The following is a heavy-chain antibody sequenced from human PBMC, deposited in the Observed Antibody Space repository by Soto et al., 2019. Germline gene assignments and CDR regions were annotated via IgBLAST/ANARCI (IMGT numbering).Heavy chain of an antibody. CDR1: GGTFSSYA. J-gene: IGHJ6*02. Sequence: SVKVSCKASGGTFSSYAISWVRQAPGQGLEWMGGIIPIFGTANYAQKFQGRVTITADESTSTAYMELSSLRSEDTAVYYCASIVVPAADYYYYGMDVWGQGTTVTVSS. D-gene: IGHD2-2*01. V-gene: IGHV1-69*13. CDR2: IIPIFGTA. CDR3: ASIVVPAADYYYYGMDV.